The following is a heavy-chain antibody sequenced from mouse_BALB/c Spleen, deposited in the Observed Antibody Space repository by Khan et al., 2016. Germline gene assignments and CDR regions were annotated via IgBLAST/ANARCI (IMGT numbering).Heavy chain of an antibody. CDR2: IYPGSGNT. D-gene: IGHD2-2*01. CDR3: SRGGYDSWFAY. J-gene: IGHJ3*01. CDR1: GYTFTDYY. Sequence: QVQLKQSGPELVKPGASVKISCKTSGYTFTDYYINWVKQKPGQGLEWIGWIYPGSGNTKYNEKFKGKATLTVDTSSSTAYMQLSSLTSEDTAVYCCSRGGYDSWFAYWGQGTLVTVSA. V-gene: IGHV1-84*02.